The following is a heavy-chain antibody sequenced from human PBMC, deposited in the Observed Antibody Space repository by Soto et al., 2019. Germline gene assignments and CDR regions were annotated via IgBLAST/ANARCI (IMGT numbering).Heavy chain of an antibody. CDR3: ARPRSHYYDRSAERAFDI. Sequence: QVQLVQSGAEVKKPGSSVKVSCKASGGTFNNYAISWVRQAPGQGLEWMGGIIPLFGTTNYAQKFQGRVTNTADESTSTAYIELSSLRSEDTAFYYCARPRSHYYDRSAERAFDIWGQGTMVTVSS. CDR2: IIPLFGTT. CDR1: GGTFNNYA. V-gene: IGHV1-69*01. D-gene: IGHD3-22*01. J-gene: IGHJ3*02.